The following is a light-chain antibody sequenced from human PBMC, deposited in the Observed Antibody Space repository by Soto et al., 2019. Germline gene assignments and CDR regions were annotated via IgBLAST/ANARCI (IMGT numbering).Light chain of an antibody. J-gene: IGKJ1*01. CDR3: QQYSVYPWT. V-gene: IGKV1-5*03. CDR2: KAS. CDR1: QSISSW. Sequence: DIQMTQSPSTLSASVGDRVTITCRASQSISSWLAWYQQKPGKAPKLLIYKASSLESGVPSRFSGSGSGTEFTLNISSLQPDDFATYYCQQYSVYPWTFGQGTTVEIK.